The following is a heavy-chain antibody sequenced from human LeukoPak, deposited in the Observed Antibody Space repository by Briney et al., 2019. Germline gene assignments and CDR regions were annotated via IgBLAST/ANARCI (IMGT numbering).Heavy chain of an antibody. Sequence: SVKVSCKASGYTFTSYYMHWVRQAPGQGLEWMGGIIPIFGTANYAQKFQGRVTITTDESTSTAYMELSSLRSEDTAVYYCARESGNYDSSGYYVNWFDPWGQGTLVTVSS. CDR1: GYTFTSYY. CDR3: ARESGNYDSSGYYVNWFDP. V-gene: IGHV1-69*05. D-gene: IGHD3-22*01. CDR2: IIPIFGTA. J-gene: IGHJ5*02.